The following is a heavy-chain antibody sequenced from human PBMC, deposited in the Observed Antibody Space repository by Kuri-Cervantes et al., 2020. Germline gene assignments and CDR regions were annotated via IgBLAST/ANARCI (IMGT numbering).Heavy chain of an antibody. D-gene: IGHD2-15*01. CDR2: ISSSSSYI. Sequence: GGSLRLSCAASGFTFSSYSMNWVRQAPGKGLEWVSSISSSSSYIYYADSVKGRFTISRDNVKNSLYLQMNSLRAEDTAVYYCARDGAGMVVSNWFDPWGQGTLVTVSS. CDR3: ARDGAGMVVSNWFDP. CDR1: GFTFSSYS. V-gene: IGHV3-21*01. J-gene: IGHJ5*02.